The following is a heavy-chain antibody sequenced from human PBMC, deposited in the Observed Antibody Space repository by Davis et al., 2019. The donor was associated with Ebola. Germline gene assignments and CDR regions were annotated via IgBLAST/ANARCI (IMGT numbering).Heavy chain of an antibody. Sequence: ASVKISCKASGYTFTSYYIHWVRQAPGQGLEWMGIMNPSGGSPTYAQNFQGRISMTGGTSASTVYMELSSLRSEDTAVYYCARGPIVAVTGNVFFDPWGQGTLVIVSS. D-gene: IGHD6-19*01. J-gene: IGHJ5*02. CDR3: ARGPIVAVTGNVFFDP. CDR2: MNPSGGSP. CDR1: GYTFTSYY. V-gene: IGHV1-46*01.